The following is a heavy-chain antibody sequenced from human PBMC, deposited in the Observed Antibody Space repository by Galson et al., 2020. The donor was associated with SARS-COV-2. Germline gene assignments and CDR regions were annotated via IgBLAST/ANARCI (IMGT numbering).Heavy chain of an antibody. CDR1: DYTFTNYG. J-gene: IGHJ4*02. D-gene: IGHD6-19*01. Sequence: ASVKVSCKASDYTFTNYGITWVRQAPGQGLEWVGWISGYNGNTIYAQKLQGRVTMTTDTSASTGYMELRSLRSDDTAVYYCARSLIAVAGPYYFDYWSQGTLVTVSS. CDR3: ARSLIAVAGPYYFDY. V-gene: IGHV1-18*01. CDR2: ISGYNGNT.